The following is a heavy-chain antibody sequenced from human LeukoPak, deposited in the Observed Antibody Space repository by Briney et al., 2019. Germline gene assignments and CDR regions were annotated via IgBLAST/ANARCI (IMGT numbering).Heavy chain of an antibody. J-gene: IGHJ4*02. CDR2: SSAYNGNT. Sequence: GASVKVSCKASGYTFTSYGISWVRQAPGQGLEWKGWSSAYNGNTNYAQKLQGRVTMTTDTSTSTVYMELRSLRSDDTAVYYCARDLDSTPGSGYWGQGTLVTVSS. D-gene: IGHD3-10*01. V-gene: IGHV1-18*01. CDR1: GYTFTSYG. CDR3: ARDLDSTPGSGY.